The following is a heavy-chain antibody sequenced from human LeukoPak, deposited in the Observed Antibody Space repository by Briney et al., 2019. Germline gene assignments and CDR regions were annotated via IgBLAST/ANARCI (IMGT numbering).Heavy chain of an antibody. Sequence: SETLSLTCAVPGYSISTGYYWGWIRQPPGKGLEWIGSIYHSGTTYYNPSLKSRVTISVDTSKNQFSLKLSSVTAADTAVYYCASGTPTVVTPPYFDYWGQGTLVTVSS. CDR2: IYHSGTT. V-gene: IGHV4-38-2*01. D-gene: IGHD4-23*01. CDR3: ASGTPTVVTPPYFDY. J-gene: IGHJ4*02. CDR1: GYSISTGYY.